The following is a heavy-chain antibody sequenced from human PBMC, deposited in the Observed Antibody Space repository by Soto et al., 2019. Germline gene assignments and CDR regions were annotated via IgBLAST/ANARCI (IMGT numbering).Heavy chain of an antibody. V-gene: IGHV4-59*01. CDR3: AREGGGGTIAFDY. Sequence: SETLSLTCTVSAGSITSYYWSWIRQSPGKGLEWIGYIYHSGHSNYNPSLKSRVTMSVDTPKSQFSLKLLSMTAADTAVYYCAREGGGGTIAFDYWGQGTQVTVSS. J-gene: IGHJ4*02. CDR1: AGSITSYY. D-gene: IGHD2-21*01. CDR2: IYHSGHS.